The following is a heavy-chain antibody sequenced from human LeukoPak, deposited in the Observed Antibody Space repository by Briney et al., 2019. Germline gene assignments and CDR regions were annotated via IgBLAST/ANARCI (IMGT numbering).Heavy chain of an antibody. V-gene: IGHV4-4*07. CDR2: ISTGGST. CDR3: ARTIGLMVYAGMLDWFDP. CDR1: GGSISNYY. J-gene: IGHJ5*02. Sequence: PSETLSLTCTVSGGSISNYYWSWIRQPAGKGLEWIGRISTGGSTNYNSSLKSRVTMSVDTPKNQFSLKLSSVTAADTAVYYCARTIGLMVYAGMLDWFDPWGQGTLVTVSS. D-gene: IGHD2-8*01.